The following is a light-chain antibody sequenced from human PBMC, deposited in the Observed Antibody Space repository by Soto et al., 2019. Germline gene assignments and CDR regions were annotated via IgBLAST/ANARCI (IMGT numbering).Light chain of an antibody. Sequence: DIQMTKSPATLSASVGDRVTITCRASQSISSWLAWYQQKPEKVPKLLIDDASSLESGVPSRFSGSGCGTEFTLTISSLQPDDFATYYYQQYNTYPWTFVQGTKMEIK. CDR3: QQYNTYPWT. J-gene: IGKJ1*01. V-gene: IGKV1-5*01. CDR1: QSISSW. CDR2: DAS.